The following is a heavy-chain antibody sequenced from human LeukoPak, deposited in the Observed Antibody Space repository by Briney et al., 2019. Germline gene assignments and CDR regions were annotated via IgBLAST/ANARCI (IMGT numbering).Heavy chain of an antibody. CDR2: ITATGDTA. CDR3: AGDRNSDWYSPLDY. D-gene: IGHD6-19*01. Sequence: GGSLRLSCVASGFTFTKCAISWIRQAPGKGLEWVAIITATGDTAYYADSVKGRFTISRDNSRNTVYMQMDSLRAEDTAIYYCAGDRNSDWYSPLDYWGQGSQVTVSP. CDR1: GFTFTKCA. V-gene: IGHV3-23*01. J-gene: IGHJ4*02.